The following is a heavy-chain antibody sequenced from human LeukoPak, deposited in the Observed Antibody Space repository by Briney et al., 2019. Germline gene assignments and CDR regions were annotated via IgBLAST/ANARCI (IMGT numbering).Heavy chain of an antibody. CDR2: ISSSGSYI. Sequence: ETGGSLRLSCAASGFTFSSYSMNWVRQAPGKGLEWVSSISSSGSYIYYADSVKGRLTISRDNAKNSLYLQMNSLRAEDTAVYYCASSGIAGDWGQGTLVTVSS. D-gene: IGHD2-21*01. CDR3: ASSGIAGD. J-gene: IGHJ4*02. CDR1: GFTFSSYS. V-gene: IGHV3-21*01.